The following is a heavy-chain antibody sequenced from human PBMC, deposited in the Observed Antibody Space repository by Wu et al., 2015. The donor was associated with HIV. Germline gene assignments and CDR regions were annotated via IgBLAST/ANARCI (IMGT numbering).Heavy chain of an antibody. Sequence: EQSGAEVRKPGASVNISCKASGYTVTTYHLHWVRQAPGQGPEWMGVINPSDGTTAYAQIFQGRLTLTRDTSTSTFYMELSSLRSQDTAVYYCARDKHTFYFGPGSHNYYYYYAMDIWGRGTTVIISS. CDR2: INPSDGTT. CDR1: GYTVTTYH. J-gene: IGHJ6*02. V-gene: IGHV1-46*01. D-gene: IGHD2/OR15-2a*01. CDR3: ARDKHTFYFGPGSHNYYYYYAMDI.